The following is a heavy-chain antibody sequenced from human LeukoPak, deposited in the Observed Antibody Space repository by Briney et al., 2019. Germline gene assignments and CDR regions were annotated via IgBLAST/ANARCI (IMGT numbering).Heavy chain of an antibody. Sequence: ASVKVSCKASGYTLTRYFIHWVRQAPGQGLEWMGWISAYNGNTNYAQKLQGRVTMTTDTSTSTAYMELRSLRSDDTAVYYCARASGNSHYFDYWGQGTLVTVSS. CDR1: GYTLTRYF. CDR2: ISAYNGNT. V-gene: IGHV1-18*01. D-gene: IGHD4-23*01. J-gene: IGHJ4*02. CDR3: ARASGNSHYFDY.